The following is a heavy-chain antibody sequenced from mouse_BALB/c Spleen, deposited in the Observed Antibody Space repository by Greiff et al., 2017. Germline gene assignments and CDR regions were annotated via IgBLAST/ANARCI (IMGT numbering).Heavy chain of an antibody. V-gene: IGHV1-4*01. Sequence: VQLQQSGAELVRPGSSVKISCKASGYTFTSYWMHWVKQRPGQGLEWIGYINPSTGYTEYNQKFKDKATLTADKSSSTAYMQLSSLTSEDSAVYYCARPARATGFAYWGQGTLVTVSA. CDR2: INPSTGYT. J-gene: IGHJ3*01. D-gene: IGHD3-1*01. CDR3: ARPARATGFAY. CDR1: GYTFTSYW.